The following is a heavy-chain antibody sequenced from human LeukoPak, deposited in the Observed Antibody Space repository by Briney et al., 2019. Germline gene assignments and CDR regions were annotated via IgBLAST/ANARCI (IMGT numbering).Heavy chain of an antibody. Sequence: GGSLKLSCAASGFTFSGSAMHWVRQASGKGLEWVGRIRSKANSYATAYAASVKGRLTISRDDSKNTAYLQVNSLKTEDTAVYYCIKGQTDYWGQGTLVTVSS. CDR2: IRSKANSYAT. CDR1: GFTFSGSA. V-gene: IGHV3-73*01. J-gene: IGHJ4*02. CDR3: IKGQTDY.